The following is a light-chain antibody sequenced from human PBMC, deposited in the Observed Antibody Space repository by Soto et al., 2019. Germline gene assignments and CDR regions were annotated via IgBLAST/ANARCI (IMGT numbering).Light chain of an antibody. V-gene: IGKV1-5*01. CDR1: QSIGSW. CDR3: QQCNYYPPFT. Sequence: DIQMTQSPSTLAASLGDRVTITCGASQSIGSWLAWHQQKPGKAPKLLIYDASNLESGVTSRCSGSGSGTDFTLTISSLQHDDFANHYCQQCNYYPPFTFGPGTKVDIK. J-gene: IGKJ3*01. CDR2: DAS.